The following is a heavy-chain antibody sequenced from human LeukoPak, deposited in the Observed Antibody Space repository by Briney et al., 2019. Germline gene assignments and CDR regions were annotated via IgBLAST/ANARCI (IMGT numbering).Heavy chain of an antibody. CDR1: GFTFRDSA. V-gene: IGHV3-23*01. CDR2: ISASGGNS. D-gene: IGHD2-15*01. Sequence: GSRRLSWEAPGFTFRDSAMSWVRQASGRELEWVSLISASGGNSYYADSVKGRFTVSRVSSKNTLHLLLHSQRAEDTAVYYCSRDIELSYWGQGTLVTVSS. J-gene: IGHJ4*02. CDR3: SRDIELSY.